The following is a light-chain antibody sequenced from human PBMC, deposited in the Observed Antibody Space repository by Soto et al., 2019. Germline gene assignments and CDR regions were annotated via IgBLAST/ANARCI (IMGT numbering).Light chain of an antibody. CDR2: HVT. V-gene: IGLV2-14*02. CDR3: CSLTTSHTYV. CDR1: SNDVGRYNL. Sequence: QSALTQPASVSGSPEQSITISCTGTSNDVGRYNLVSWYQQHPGKAPKVMIYHVTYRPSGVSNRYSGSKSGNSASLTISGLQADDEADYYCCSLTTSHTYVFGSGTKLTVL. J-gene: IGLJ1*01.